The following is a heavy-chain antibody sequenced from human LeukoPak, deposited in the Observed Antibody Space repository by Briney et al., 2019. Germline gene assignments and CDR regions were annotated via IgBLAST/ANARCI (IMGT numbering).Heavy chain of an antibody. J-gene: IGHJ4*02. CDR3: ATVGRKTTPGY. CDR2: IYSDGST. Sequence: GGSLRLSCAVSGFAVSSKYMTWVRQAPGKGMEWVSVIYSDGSTFYADSVKGRFTISRDNPKNTLYLQMNSLRAEDTAVYYCATVGRKTTPGYWGQGTLVTVSS. D-gene: IGHD1-26*01. V-gene: IGHV3-53*01. CDR1: GFAVSSKY.